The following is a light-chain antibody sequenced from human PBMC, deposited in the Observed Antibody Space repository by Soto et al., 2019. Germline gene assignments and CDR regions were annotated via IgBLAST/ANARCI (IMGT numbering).Light chain of an antibody. CDR1: QSISSW. J-gene: IGKJ1*01. CDR2: DAS. Sequence: DIQMTHSPSTLSASVGDRVTITCRASQSISSWLAWYQQKPGKAPKLLIYDASSLESGVPSRFSGSGSGTEFTLTISSLQPDDFATYYCQQYDSYSCTFGQGTKVDI. CDR3: QQYDSYSCT. V-gene: IGKV1-5*01.